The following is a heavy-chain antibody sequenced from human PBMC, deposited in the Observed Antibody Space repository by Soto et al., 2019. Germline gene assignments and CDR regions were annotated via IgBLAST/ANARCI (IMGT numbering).Heavy chain of an antibody. CDR2: IYSGGST. CDR3: ARTSSGWYLDGMDV. D-gene: IGHD6-19*01. Sequence: LRLSCAASGFTVSSNYMSWVRQAPGKGLEWVSVIYSGGSTYYADSVKGRFTISRDNSKNTLYLQMNSLRAEDTAVYYCARTSSGWYLDGMDVWGQGTTVTVSS. J-gene: IGHJ6*02. V-gene: IGHV3-53*01. CDR1: GFTVSSNY.